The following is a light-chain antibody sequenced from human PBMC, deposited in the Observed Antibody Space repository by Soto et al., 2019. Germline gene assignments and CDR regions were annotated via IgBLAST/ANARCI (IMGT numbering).Light chain of an antibody. CDR2: DAV. V-gene: IGKV3-11*01. Sequence: ETVLTQSPATLSLSPGERAILSCRASQSVSTYLAWYQQKPGQAPRLLIYDAVNRATGIPARFSGSGSGTDFTLIIDSLEPEDFAVYYCQQRINWPLTFGGGT. CDR3: QQRINWPLT. CDR1: QSVSTY. J-gene: IGKJ4*01.